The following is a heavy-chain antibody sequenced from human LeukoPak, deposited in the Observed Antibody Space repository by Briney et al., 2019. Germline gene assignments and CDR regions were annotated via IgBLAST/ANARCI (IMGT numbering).Heavy chain of an antibody. CDR1: GRSISSHTYY. CDR3: ARLGGYYDPPGY. CDR2: IHYSGST. D-gene: IGHD3-22*01. Sequence: PSETLSLTCTVSGRSISSHTYYWAWIRQPPGKGLEWIGTIHYSGSTFYNPSLKSRVTISVDTSKNEFSLKLCAVAAADTAVYYCARLGGYYDPPGYWGQGTLVTAS. J-gene: IGHJ4*02. V-gene: IGHV4-39*01.